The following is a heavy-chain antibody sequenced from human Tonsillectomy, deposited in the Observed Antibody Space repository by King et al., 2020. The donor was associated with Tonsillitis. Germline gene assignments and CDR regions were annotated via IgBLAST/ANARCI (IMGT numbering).Heavy chain of an antibody. CDR1: GGTFSSHA. V-gene: IGHV1-69*09. CDR2: IIPILDTA. Sequence: VQLVESGAEVKKPGSSVKVSCKASGGTFSSHAVSWVRQAPGQGLEWMGRIIPILDTAHYAQKFQGRVTITADKFTSTAYMELSSLRFEDTAVYYCAREGLRAGVRGVTLFESYWGQGTLVTVSS. D-gene: IGHD3-10*01. J-gene: IGHJ4*02. CDR3: AREGLRAGVRGVTLFESY.